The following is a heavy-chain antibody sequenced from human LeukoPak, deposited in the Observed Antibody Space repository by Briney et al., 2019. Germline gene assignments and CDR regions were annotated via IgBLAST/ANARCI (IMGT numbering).Heavy chain of an antibody. D-gene: IGHD2-2*01. CDR1: GFTFSSYA. CDR2: ISGSGGST. J-gene: IGHJ4*02. Sequence: RTGGSLRLSCAASGFTFSSYAMSWVRQAPGKGLEWVSAISGSGGSTYYADSVKGRFTISRDNSKNTLYLQMNSLRAEDTAVYYCATANRDGGGIVVVPAAYYFDYWGQGTLVTVSS. V-gene: IGHV3-23*01. CDR3: ATANRDGGGIVVVPAAYYFDY.